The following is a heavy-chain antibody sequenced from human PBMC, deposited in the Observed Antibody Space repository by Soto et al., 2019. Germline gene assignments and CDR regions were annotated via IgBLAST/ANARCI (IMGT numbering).Heavy chain of an antibody. J-gene: IGHJ4*02. CDR2: ISYDGSNK. V-gene: IGHV3-30*18. Sequence: HPGGSLRLSCAASGFTFSSYGMHWVRQAPGKGLEWVAVISYDGSNKYYADSVKGRFTISRDNSKNTLYLQMNSLRAEDTAVYYCAKDRDYDSSGPIDYWGQGTLVTVSS. CDR1: GFTFSSYG. CDR3: AKDRDYDSSGPIDY. D-gene: IGHD3-22*01.